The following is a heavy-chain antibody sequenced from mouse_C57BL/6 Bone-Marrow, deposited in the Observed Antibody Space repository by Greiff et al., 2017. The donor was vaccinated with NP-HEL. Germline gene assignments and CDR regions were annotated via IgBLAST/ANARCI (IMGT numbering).Heavy chain of an antibody. Sequence: VKLMESGPGLVQPSQSLSITCTVSGFSLTSYGVHWVRQSPGKGLEWLGVIWSGGSTDYNAAFISRLSISKDNSKSQVFFKMNSLQADDTAIYYCASPNWDGRAPFDYWGQGTTLTVSS. CDR2: IWSGGST. CDR3: ASPNWDGRAPFDY. J-gene: IGHJ2*01. D-gene: IGHD4-1*02. CDR1: GFSLTSYG. V-gene: IGHV2-2*01.